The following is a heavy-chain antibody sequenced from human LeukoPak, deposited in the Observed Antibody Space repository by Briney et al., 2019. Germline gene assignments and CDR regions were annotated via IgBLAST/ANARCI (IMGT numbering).Heavy chain of an antibody. Sequence: PGGSLRLSCAASGFTFSSYAMSWVRRAPGKGLEWVSAISGSGGSTYYADSVKGRFTISRDNSKNTLYLQMNSLRAEDTAVYYCARESNRRLHYYGIDVWGLGTTVTVSS. CDR2: ISGSGGST. D-gene: IGHD2-15*01. V-gene: IGHV3-23*01. J-gene: IGHJ6*02. CDR1: GFTFSSYA. CDR3: ARESNRRLHYYGIDV.